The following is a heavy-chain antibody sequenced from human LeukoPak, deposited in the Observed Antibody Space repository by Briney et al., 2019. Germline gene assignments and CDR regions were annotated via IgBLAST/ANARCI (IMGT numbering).Heavy chain of an antibody. CDR3: ATLDYFGSGSYYNVAS. D-gene: IGHD3-10*01. V-gene: IGHV3-7*03. Sequence: PGGSLRLSCAASGFTFSSYWMSWVRQAPGKGLEWVANIKQDGSEKYYVDSVKGRFTISRDNAKNSLYLQMNSLRAEDTAVYYCATLDYFGSGSYYNVASWGQGTLVTVSS. CDR2: IKQDGSEK. CDR1: GFTFSSYW. J-gene: IGHJ4*02.